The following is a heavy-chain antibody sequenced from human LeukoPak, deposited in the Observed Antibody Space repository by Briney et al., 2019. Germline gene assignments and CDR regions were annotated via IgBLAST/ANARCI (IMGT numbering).Heavy chain of an antibody. CDR2: IYYDGST. Sequence: SETLSPTCNVSGGSISTATYYWSWVRQHPGKGLEWIGYIYYDGSTYYNPSLKSRVTISVDTSRNQFSLKLNSVTAADTAVYYCGRFLRDYYGSGTGTPQYYFDYWGQGILVTVSS. D-gene: IGHD3-10*01. J-gene: IGHJ4*02. CDR1: GGSISTATYY. V-gene: IGHV4-31*03. CDR3: GRFLRDYYGSGTGTPQYYFDY.